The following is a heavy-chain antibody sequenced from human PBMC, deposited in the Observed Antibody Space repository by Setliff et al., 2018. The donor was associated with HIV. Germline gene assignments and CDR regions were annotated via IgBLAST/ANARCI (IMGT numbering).Heavy chain of an antibody. CDR2: ISRISTYI. D-gene: IGHD3-22*01. Sequence: GGSLRLSCAASGFTFSNYNMNWVRQAPGKGLEWVSSISRISTYIYYADSVKGRFTISRDNAKNSLYLHMNSLRAEDTAVYYCAREDYYDSYWGQGTLVTVSS. V-gene: IGHV3-21*01. J-gene: IGHJ4*02. CDR3: AREDYYDSY. CDR1: GFTFSNYN.